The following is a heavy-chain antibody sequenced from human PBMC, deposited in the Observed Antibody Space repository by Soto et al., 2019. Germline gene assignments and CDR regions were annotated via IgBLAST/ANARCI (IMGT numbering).Heavy chain of an antibody. CDR3: ARGMNTATKYDY. V-gene: IGHV4-30-2*01. D-gene: IGHD4-17*01. J-gene: IGHJ4*02. CDR2: IYNSEST. CDR1: GGSISSCGYS. Sequence: QLQLQESGSGLVKPSQTLSLTCAVSGGSISSCGYSWSWIRQPPGKGLEWIVYIYNSESTYYNPSLKSRVTISVDRSKLQLSLQLSSVTAADTDVYYRARGMNTATKYDYWGQGTLVTGSS.